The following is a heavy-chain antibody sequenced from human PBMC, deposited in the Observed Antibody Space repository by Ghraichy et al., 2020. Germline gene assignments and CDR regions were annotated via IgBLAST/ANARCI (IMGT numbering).Heavy chain of an antibody. CDR1: GGSFSGYY. Sequence: SETLSLTCAVYGGSFSGYYWSWIRQPPGKGLEWIGEINHSGSTNYNPSLKSRVTISVDTSKNQFSLKLSSVTAADTAVYYCARGRVYYYGSGSYVYWGQGTLVTVSS. J-gene: IGHJ4*02. V-gene: IGHV4-34*01. CDR3: ARGRVYYYGSGSYVY. CDR2: INHSGST. D-gene: IGHD3-10*01.